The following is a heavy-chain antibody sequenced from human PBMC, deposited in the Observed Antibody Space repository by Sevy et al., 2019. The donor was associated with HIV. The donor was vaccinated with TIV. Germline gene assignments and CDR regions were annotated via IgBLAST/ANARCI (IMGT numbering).Heavy chain of an antibody. D-gene: IGHD3-22*01. J-gene: IGHJ3*02. V-gene: IGHV3-23*01. CDR3: AGARYDTSGSFDAFDI. CDR1: GFTFRTFA. Sequence: GGSLRLSCAASGFTFRTFAMSWVRQAPGKGLQWVSSIFGSGDVTYYADSVKGRFTISRDKSKNTLYLQMHSLRAEDTAVYYCAGARYDTSGSFDAFDIWGQGTMVTVSS. CDR2: IFGSGDVT.